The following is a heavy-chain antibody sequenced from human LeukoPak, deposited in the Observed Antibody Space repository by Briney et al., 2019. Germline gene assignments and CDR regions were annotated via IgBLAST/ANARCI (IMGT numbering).Heavy chain of an antibody. CDR1: GGSFSGYY. Sequence: SETLSLTCAVYGGSFSGYYWSWIRQPPGKGPEWIGEINHSGSTNYNPSLKSRVTISVDTSKNQFSLKLGSVTAADTAVYYCARGRLGYCSGGSCYSLTWYYYGMDVWGQGTTVTVSS. CDR2: INHSGST. D-gene: IGHD2-15*01. V-gene: IGHV4-34*01. J-gene: IGHJ6*02. CDR3: ARGRLGYCSGGSCYSLTWYYYGMDV.